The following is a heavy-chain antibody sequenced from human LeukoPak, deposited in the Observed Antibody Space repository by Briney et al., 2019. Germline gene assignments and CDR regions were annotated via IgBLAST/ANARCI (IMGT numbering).Heavy chain of an antibody. V-gene: IGHV1-69*13. CDR1: GGTFSSYA. Sequence: SVTVSCKASGGTFSSYAISWVRQAPGQGLEWMGGIIPIFGTANYAQKFQGRVMITADESTSTAYMELSSLRSEDTAVYYCARMGDIVVVPAAYSFDYWGQGTLVTVSS. CDR2: IIPIFGTA. CDR3: ARMGDIVVVPAAYSFDY. D-gene: IGHD2-2*01. J-gene: IGHJ4*02.